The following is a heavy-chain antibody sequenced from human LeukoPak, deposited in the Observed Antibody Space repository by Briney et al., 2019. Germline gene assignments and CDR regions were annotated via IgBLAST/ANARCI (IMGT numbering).Heavy chain of an antibody. J-gene: IGHJ3*02. CDR2: IYPGDSDT. CDR3: ARPRGSSWYVDAFDI. D-gene: IGHD6-13*01. V-gene: IGHV5-51*01. CDR1: GYSFTSYW. Sequence: GESLKISCKGSGYSFTSYWIGWVRQMPGKGLEWMGIIYPGDSDTRYSPSFQGQVTISADKSISTAYLQWSSLKASDTAMYYCARPRGSSWYVDAFDIWGQGTMVTVSS.